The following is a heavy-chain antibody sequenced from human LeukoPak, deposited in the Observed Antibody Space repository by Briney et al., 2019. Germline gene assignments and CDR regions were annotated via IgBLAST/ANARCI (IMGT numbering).Heavy chain of an antibody. D-gene: IGHD6-13*01. V-gene: IGHV3-23*01. CDR3: AKPVGSSSWYDY. Sequence: GGSLRLSCAASGLTFSSYAMSWIRQAPGKGLEWVSAISGSGGSTYYADSVKGRFTISRDNSKNTLYLQMNSLRAEDTAVYYCAKPVGSSSWYDYWGQGTLVTVSS. CDR2: ISGSGGST. CDR1: GLTFSSYA. J-gene: IGHJ4*02.